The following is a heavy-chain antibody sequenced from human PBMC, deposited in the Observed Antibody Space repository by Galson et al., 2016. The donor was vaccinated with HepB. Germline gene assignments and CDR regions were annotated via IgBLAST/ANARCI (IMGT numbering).Heavy chain of an antibody. D-gene: IGHD1-1*01. CDR2: ISNDGSNK. V-gene: IGHV3-30*19. J-gene: IGHJ6*04. Sequence: SLRLSCAVSGFTVSSTYMSWVRQAPGKGLEWLAVISNDGSNKYFADSVKDRFTISRDNSKNTLYLQMNSLRAEDTAVYYCARFIASPWNDYYYYGMDVWGKGTTVTVSS. CDR1: GFTVSSTY. CDR3: ARFIASPWNDYYYYGMDV.